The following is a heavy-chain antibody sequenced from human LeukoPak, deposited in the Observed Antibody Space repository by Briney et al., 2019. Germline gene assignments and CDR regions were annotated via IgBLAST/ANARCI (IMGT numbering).Heavy chain of an antibody. Sequence: PGRSLRLSCEASGFTASNFGMHWVRQAPGKGLEWLSFISYDGSDKYYANSVKGRFTISRDNSRNTLHLQINSLRVEDTAIYWCAKDRRGSFRRDSAFDSWGQGTLVTVSS. V-gene: IGHV3-33*05. J-gene: IGHJ4*02. CDR2: ISYDGSDK. D-gene: IGHD1-26*01. CDR3: AKDRRGSFRRDSAFDS. CDR1: GFTASNFG.